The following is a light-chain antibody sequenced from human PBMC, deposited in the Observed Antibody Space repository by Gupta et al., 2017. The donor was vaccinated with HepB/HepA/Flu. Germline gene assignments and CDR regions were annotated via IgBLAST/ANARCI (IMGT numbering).Light chain of an antibody. V-gene: IGLV1-44*01. CDR1: SPNSGRNP. J-gene: IGLJ2*01. CDR3: EEWDDSLNGPV. CDR2: SND. Sequence: QSVLTHSPSASGTPGQTVPISCSGSSPNSGRNPLIWYQQLPGRAPKLLSFSNDQRPSVVPDRFAGSKAGTSESLGISGLQSEDEADDDGEEWDDSLNGPVFGGGTKLTVL.